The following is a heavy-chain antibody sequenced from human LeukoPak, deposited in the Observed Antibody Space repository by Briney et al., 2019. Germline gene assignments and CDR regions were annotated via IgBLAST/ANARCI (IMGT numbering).Heavy chain of an antibody. CDR2: ISSGAGTK. CDR3: ARREGGPSGY. Sequence: GGSLRLSCAASGFTFSSYEMNWVRQAPGKGLEWISYISSGAGTKYYADSVKGRFTISRDNAKNSLYLQLNSLRAEDTAVYYCARREGGPSGYWGQGTLVTVSS. V-gene: IGHV3-48*03. D-gene: IGHD1-26*01. J-gene: IGHJ4*02. CDR1: GFTFSSYE.